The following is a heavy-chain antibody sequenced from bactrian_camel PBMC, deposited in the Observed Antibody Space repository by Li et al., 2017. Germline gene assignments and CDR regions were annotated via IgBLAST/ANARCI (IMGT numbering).Heavy chain of an antibody. CDR2: IFTRTDST. D-gene: IGHD3*01. Sequence: HVQLVESGGGSVEAGGSLRLSCGVSGFPHRPTCMAWFRQIPGKEREGVATIFTRTDSTFYADSVKGRFTISRDNAKNTVYLQLNSLKTEDMAMYYCASFALLDYGIGITYWGQGTQVTVS. CDR1: GFPHRPTC. CDR3: ASFALLDYGIGITY. V-gene: IGHV3S1*01. J-gene: IGHJ4*01.